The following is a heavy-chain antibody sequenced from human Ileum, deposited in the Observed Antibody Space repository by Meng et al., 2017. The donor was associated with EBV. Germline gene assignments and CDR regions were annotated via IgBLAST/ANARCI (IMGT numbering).Heavy chain of an antibody. CDR2: INGDGTST. CDR1: GLTFSSFW. D-gene: IGHD4-17*01. J-gene: IGHJ1*01. V-gene: IGHV3-74*01. Sequence: VRVVESGCGLVQPGGVSRLSCAVSGLTFSSFWMHWVRQGPGKGLVWVSRINGDGTSTSYADSVKGRFTISRDNAKNTLYLQMNSLRAEDTAVYYCARVGDYAYKDWGQGTLVTVSS. CDR3: ARVGDYAYKD.